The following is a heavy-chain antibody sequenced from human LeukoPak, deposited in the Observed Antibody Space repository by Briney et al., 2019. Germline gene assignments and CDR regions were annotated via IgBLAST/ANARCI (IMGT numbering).Heavy chain of an antibody. CDR1: GGSISSDTYY. Sequence: PSETLSLTCSVSGGSISSDTYYWGWICQPPGKGLEWIGTMYYSGNTDYNPSLKSRITISVDTSKNQFSLKLSSVTAADTAVYYCARELVGALDAFDIWGQGTMVTVSS. CDR3: ARELVGALDAFDI. D-gene: IGHD1-26*01. CDR2: MYYSGNT. J-gene: IGHJ3*02. V-gene: IGHV4-39*07.